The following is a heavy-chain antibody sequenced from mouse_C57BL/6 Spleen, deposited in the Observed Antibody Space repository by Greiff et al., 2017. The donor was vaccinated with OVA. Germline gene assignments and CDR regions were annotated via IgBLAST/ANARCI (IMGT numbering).Heavy chain of an antibody. CDR1: GYTFTSYG. CDR3: ARRLYDYGEAY. J-gene: IGHJ3*01. V-gene: IGHV1-81*01. D-gene: IGHD2-4*01. Sequence: VQLQQSGAELARPGASVKLSCKASGYTFTSYGISWVKQRTGQGLEWIGEIYPRSGNTYYNEKFKGKATLTADKSSSTAYMELRSLTSEDSAVYFCARRLYDYGEAYWGQGTLVTVSA. CDR2: IYPRSGNT.